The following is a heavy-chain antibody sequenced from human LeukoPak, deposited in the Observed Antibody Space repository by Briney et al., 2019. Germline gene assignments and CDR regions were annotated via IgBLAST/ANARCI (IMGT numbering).Heavy chain of an antibody. CDR3: ARAGGYCSSTSCQNWFDP. Sequence: SETLSLACTVSGGSISSGSYYWSWIRQPAGKGLEWIGRIYTSGSTNYNPSLKSRVTISVDTSKNQFSLKLSSVTAADTAVYYCARAGGYCSSTSCQNWFDPWGQGTLVTVSS. CDR2: IYTSGST. V-gene: IGHV4-61*02. CDR1: GGSISSGSYY. J-gene: IGHJ5*02. D-gene: IGHD2-2*01.